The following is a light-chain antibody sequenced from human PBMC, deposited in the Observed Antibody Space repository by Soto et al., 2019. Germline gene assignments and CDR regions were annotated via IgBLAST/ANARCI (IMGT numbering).Light chain of an antibody. CDR3: LQDYIYPYT. Sequence: IQLTQSPSTLSASVGDRVTITCRASQSINGWLAWYQQKPGQAPNLLIYGTSNLQSGVPSRFSGSGSGTDFTLTISSLQPEDFATYYCLQDYIYPYTFGQGTKVDI. V-gene: IGKV1-6*01. CDR2: GTS. CDR1: QSINGW. J-gene: IGKJ2*01.